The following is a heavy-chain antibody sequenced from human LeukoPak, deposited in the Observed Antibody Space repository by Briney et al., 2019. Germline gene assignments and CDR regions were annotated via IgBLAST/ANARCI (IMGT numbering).Heavy chain of an antibody. CDR3: ARELGYCSSTSCRYIFDY. D-gene: IGHD2-2*01. CDR1: GSTFSSYS. CDR2: ISSSSSYI. V-gene: IGHV3-21*01. J-gene: IGHJ4*02. Sequence: GGSLRLSCAASGSTFSSYSMNWVRQAPGKGLEWVSSISSSSSYIYYADSVKGRFTISRDNAKNSLHLQMNSLRAEDTAVYYCARELGYCSSTSCRYIFDYWGQGTLVTVSS.